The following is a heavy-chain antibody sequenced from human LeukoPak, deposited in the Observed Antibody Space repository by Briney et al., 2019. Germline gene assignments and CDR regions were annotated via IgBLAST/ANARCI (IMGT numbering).Heavy chain of an antibody. CDR1: GGSVSDYY. CDR2: IYHTGST. Sequence: PSETLSLTCTISGGSVSDYYWSWIRQSPGKGLEWIGYIYHTGSTSYSPSLKSRVTISADTSKNQFSLKLSSVTAADTAVYYCARVVTMTVVVTNNWFDPWGQGTLVTVSS. J-gene: IGHJ5*02. CDR3: ARVVTMTVVVTNNWFDP. V-gene: IGHV4-59*08. D-gene: IGHD3-22*01.